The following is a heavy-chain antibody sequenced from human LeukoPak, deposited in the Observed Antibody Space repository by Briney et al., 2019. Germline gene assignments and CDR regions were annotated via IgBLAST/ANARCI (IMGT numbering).Heavy chain of an antibody. J-gene: IGHJ3*02. CDR1: GYTFPGYY. Sequence: ASVKVSCKASGYTFPGYYMHWVRPATGQGLEWMGWINPNSGGTNYAQKFQGRVTMTRDTSISTAYMELSRLRSDDTAVYYCARSGSGSDAFDIWGQGTMVTVSS. CDR3: ARSGSGSDAFDI. CDR2: INPNSGGT. D-gene: IGHD3-22*01. V-gene: IGHV1-2*02.